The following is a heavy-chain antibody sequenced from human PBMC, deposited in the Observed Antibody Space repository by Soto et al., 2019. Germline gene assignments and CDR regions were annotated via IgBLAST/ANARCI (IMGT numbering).Heavy chain of an antibody. Sequence: ASVKVSCKASGGTFSSYAISWVRQAPGQGLEWMGGIIPIFGTANYAQKFQGRVTITADESTSTAYMELSSLRSEDTAVYYCARGILEGSCGVCYTEFDYWGQGTLVAVSS. D-gene: IGHD2-8*02. CDR3: ARGILEGSCGVCYTEFDY. CDR1: GGTFSSYA. V-gene: IGHV1-69*13. J-gene: IGHJ4*02. CDR2: IIPIFGTA.